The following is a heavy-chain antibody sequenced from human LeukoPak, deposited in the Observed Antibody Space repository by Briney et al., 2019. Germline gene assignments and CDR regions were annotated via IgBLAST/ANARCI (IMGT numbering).Heavy chain of an antibody. D-gene: IGHD6-13*01. Sequence: GGSLRLSCVASGFIFRNCAMHWVRQAPGRGLEWVAVGSHDGRNKIYGDSVKGRFTISRDNSKNTVYLQMDNLRPEDTAVYYCAKDRDSSTWSFFDFWGQGTLVTVSS. CDR3: AKDRDSSTWSFFDF. V-gene: IGHV3-30*18. J-gene: IGHJ4*02. CDR1: GFIFRNCA. CDR2: GSHDGRNK.